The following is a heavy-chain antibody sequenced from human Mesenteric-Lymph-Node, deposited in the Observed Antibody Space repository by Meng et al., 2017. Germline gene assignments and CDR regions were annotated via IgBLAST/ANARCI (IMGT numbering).Heavy chain of an antibody. D-gene: IGHD1-26*01. V-gene: IGHV3-30*14. J-gene: IGHJ4*02. CDR3: ARGPREGGLDY. Sequence: GGSLRLSCAASGFTFNSYTLHWVRQAPGKGLEWVAVVSYDGGYTYYADSVKGRFTISRDNSKNTLYLQMNSLRAEDTAVYYCARGPREGGLDYWGQGTLVTVSS. CDR2: VSYDGGYT. CDR1: GFTFNSYT.